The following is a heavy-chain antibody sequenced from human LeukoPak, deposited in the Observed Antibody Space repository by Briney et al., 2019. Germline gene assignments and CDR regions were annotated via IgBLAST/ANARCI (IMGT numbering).Heavy chain of an antibody. Sequence: SETLSLTCTVSGGSISSGDYYWSWIRQPPGQGLEWIGYIYSGSTYYNPSLKSRVTISVDTSKNQFYLKLSSVTAADTAVYYCASRIVGATKANAFDIWGQGTMVTVSS. CDR2: IYSGST. CDR3: ASRIVGATKANAFDI. D-gene: IGHD1-26*01. J-gene: IGHJ3*02. CDR1: GGSISSGDYY. V-gene: IGHV4-30-4*08.